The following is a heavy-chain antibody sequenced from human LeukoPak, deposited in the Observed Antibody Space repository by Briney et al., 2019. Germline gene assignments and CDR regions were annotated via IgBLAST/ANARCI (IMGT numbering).Heavy chain of an antibody. V-gene: IGHV3-23*01. CDR1: GGSFSGYY. J-gene: IGHJ4*02. CDR2: ISGSGGST. D-gene: IGHD6-19*01. Sequence: PSETLSLTCAVYGGSFSGYYWSWVRQAPGKGLEWVSAISGSGGSTYYADSVKGRFTISRDNSKNTLYLQMNSLRAEDTAVYYCARGIAVAGTRGYWGQGTLVTVSS. CDR3: ARGIAVAGTRGY.